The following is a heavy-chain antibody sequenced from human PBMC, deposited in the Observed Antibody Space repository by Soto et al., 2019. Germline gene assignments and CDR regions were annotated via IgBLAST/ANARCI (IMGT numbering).Heavy chain of an antibody. V-gene: IGHV2-5*02. Sequence: QITLKESGPTLVKPTQTLTLTCTFSGFSLSTSGVGVGWIRQPPGKALEWLALIYWDDDKRYSPSLKSRLTITQDTSKNQVVLTMTNMDPVDTATYYCAHSSGSYYFGWFDPWGQGTLVTVSS. CDR3: AHSSGSYYFGWFDP. D-gene: IGHD1-26*01. J-gene: IGHJ5*02. CDR2: IYWDDDK. CDR1: GFSLSTSGVG.